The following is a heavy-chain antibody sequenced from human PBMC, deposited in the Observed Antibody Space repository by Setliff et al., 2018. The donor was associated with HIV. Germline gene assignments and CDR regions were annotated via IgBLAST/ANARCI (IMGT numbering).Heavy chain of an antibody. Sequence: GGSLRLSCATSGFTFDDYTMHWVRQAPGKGLEWLAFIYWDSSRAYYADSVRGRFTISRDNSKSSLYLQMNDLGTEDTALYYCAKDLDIVVVPAAPDAFDIWGQGTMVTVSS. D-gene: IGHD2-2*03. CDR3: AKDLDIVVVPAAPDAFDI. CDR1: GFTFDDYT. CDR2: IYWDSSRA. V-gene: IGHV3-43*01. J-gene: IGHJ3*02.